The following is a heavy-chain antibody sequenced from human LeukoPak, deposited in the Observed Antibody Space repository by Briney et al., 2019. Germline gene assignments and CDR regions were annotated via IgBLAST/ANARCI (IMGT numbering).Heavy chain of an antibody. CDR3: ARGGYSYLNWFDP. V-gene: IGHV3-21*01. CDR1: GFTFSSYS. CDR2: ISSSSSYI. J-gene: IGHJ5*02. D-gene: IGHD5-18*01. Sequence: GGSLRLSCAASGFTFSSYSMNWLRPAPGKGLEWVSSISSSSSYIYYADSVKGRFTISRDNAKNSLYLQMNSLRAEDTAVYYCARGGYSYLNWFDPWGQGTLVTVSS.